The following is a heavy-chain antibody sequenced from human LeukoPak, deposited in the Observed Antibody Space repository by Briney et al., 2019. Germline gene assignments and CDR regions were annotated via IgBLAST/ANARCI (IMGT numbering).Heavy chain of an antibody. CDR2: ISSSGSTI. CDR1: GFTFSSYE. CDR3: ARDPVKGYSYGYKWFDP. D-gene: IGHD5-18*01. J-gene: IGHJ5*02. V-gene: IGHV3-48*03. Sequence: GGSLRLSCAASGFTFSSYEMNWVRQAPGKGLEWVSYISSSGSTIYYADSVKGRFTISRDNAKNSLYLQMNSLRAEDAAVYYCARDPVKGYSYGYKWFDPWGQGTLVTVSS.